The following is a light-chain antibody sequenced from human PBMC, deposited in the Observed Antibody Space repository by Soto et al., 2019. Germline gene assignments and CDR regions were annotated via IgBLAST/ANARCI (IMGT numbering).Light chain of an antibody. CDR3: QQRSNWPFLT. CDR1: QSVSSY. J-gene: IGKJ4*01. V-gene: IGKV3-11*01. Sequence: EIVLTQSPATLSLSPGERATLSCRASQSVSSYFAWYQQKPGQAPRLLIYDASNRATGIPARFSGSGSGTDFTLTISSLEPEDFALYYCQQRSNWPFLTFGGGTKVDIK. CDR2: DAS.